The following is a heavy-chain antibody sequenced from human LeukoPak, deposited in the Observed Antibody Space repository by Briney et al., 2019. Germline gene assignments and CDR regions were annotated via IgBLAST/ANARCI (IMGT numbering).Heavy chain of an antibody. D-gene: IGHD6-13*01. Sequence: SETLSLTCAVYGGSFSGYYWSWIRQPPGKGLEWIGEINHSGSTNYNPSLKRRVTISVDTSKNQFSLKLSYVTAADTAVYYCARGSIAAAGTGINWFDPWGQGTLVTVSS. CDR2: INHSGST. V-gene: IGHV4-34*01. J-gene: IGHJ5*02. CDR3: ARGSIAAAGTGINWFDP. CDR1: GGSFSGYY.